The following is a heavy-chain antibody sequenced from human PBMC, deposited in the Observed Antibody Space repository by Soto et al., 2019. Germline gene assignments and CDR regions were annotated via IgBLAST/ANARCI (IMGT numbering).Heavy chain of an antibody. CDR1: GASVNSGNYY. J-gene: IGHJ6*02. CDR3: ARDRAAAIGYYYYYGMDV. CDR2: IYYSGRT. Sequence: QVQLQESGPGLVKPSETLSLTCTVSGASVNSGNYYWSWIRQPPGKGLEWIGYIYYSGRTNYNPSLKSRVTISLDTSKNQFSLNLSSVTAADTAVYFCARDRAAAIGYYYYYGMDVWGQGTTVTVSS. D-gene: IGHD2-2*01. V-gene: IGHV4-61*01.